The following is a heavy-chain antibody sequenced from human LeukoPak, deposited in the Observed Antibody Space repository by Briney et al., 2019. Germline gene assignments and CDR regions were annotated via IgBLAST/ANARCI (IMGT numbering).Heavy chain of an antibody. CDR1: GLAPSTDS. Sequence: GGSLRLSCTASGLAPSTDSMNWVRQAPGRGLEWVSYISGSSSSSDGGAKQYADSVKGPFTISRDNDKNSLYLQMNNLRDEDTAVYYCARGTGSESWDIDYWGQGTLVSVSS. CDR3: ARGTGSESWDIDY. CDR2: ISGSSSSSDGGAK. D-gene: IGHD3-10*01. J-gene: IGHJ4*02. V-gene: IGHV3-48*02.